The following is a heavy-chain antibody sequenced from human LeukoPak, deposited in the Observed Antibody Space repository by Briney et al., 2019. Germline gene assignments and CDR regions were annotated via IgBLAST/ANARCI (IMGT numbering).Heavy chain of an antibody. D-gene: IGHD3-3*01. CDR1: GGSISSNSYY. V-gene: IGHV4-39*07. Sequence: PSETLSLTCTVSGGSISSNSYYWDWIRQPPGKGLEWIGEIDHSGNTNYNPSLKSRVTISVDTSNNQLSLRLISVTAADTAVYYCARQPRITVFGVVKKGGNWFDPWGQGTLVTVSS. CDR3: ARQPRITVFGVVKKGGNWFDP. CDR2: IDHSGNT. J-gene: IGHJ5*02.